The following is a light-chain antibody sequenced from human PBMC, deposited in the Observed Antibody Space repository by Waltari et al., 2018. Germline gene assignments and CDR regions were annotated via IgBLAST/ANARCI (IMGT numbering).Light chain of an antibody. J-gene: IGKJ1*01. CDR1: QSISRY. CDR3: QHHFRLPAT. Sequence: IMLTQSPGTLSLSPAERATLPCRASQSISRYLAWYQQKPGQAPRLLIYGASTRATGIPDRFSGSGSGTDFSLTISGLEPEDSAVYYCQHHFRLPATFGQGTKVEIK. V-gene: IGKV3-20*01. CDR2: GAS.